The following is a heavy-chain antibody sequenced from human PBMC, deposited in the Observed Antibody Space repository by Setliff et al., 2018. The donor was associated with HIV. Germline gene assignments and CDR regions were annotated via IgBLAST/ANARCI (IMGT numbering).Heavy chain of an antibody. V-gene: IGHV4-61*01. Sequence: SETLSLTCTVSGGSVSSGSYYWNWIRQPPGKGLEWLGYIYYSGSTNYNPSLKSRVTISVDTSKNQFSLKLSSVTGADTAVYYCARGGVLLWFGELLGFDIWGQGTMVTVSS. D-gene: IGHD3-10*01. CDR1: GGSVSSGSYY. CDR3: ARGGVLLWFGELLGFDI. CDR2: IYYSGST. J-gene: IGHJ3*02.